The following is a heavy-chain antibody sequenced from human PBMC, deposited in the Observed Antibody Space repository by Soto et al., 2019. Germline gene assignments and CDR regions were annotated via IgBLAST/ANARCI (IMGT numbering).Heavy chain of an antibody. J-gene: IGHJ4*02. V-gene: IGHV3-9*01. CDR1: GFTFDDYA. D-gene: IGHD5-18*01. Sequence: GGSLRLSCAASGFTFDDYAMHWVRQAPGKGLEWVSGISWNSGSIGYADSVKGRFTISRDNAKNSLYPQMNSLRAEDTALYYCAKVLYSYGPIDYWGQGTLVTVSS. CDR2: ISWNSGSI. CDR3: AKVLYSYGPIDY.